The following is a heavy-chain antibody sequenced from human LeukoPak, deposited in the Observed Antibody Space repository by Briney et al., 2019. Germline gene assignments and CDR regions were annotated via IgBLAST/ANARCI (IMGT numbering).Heavy chain of an antibody. V-gene: IGHV3-7*04. D-gene: IGHD1-26*01. J-gene: IGHJ4*02. CDR3: ARGVREDY. CDR1: RFTFISYW. CDR2: IKQVGSEK. Sequence: PGWSLRLSCAASRFTFISYWMSWVRQAPGKRLEWVAHIKQVGSEKYYVDSVKGRFTISRDKAKNSLYLQMNSLTAEDTAVYDCARGVREDYWGQGTLVTVSS.